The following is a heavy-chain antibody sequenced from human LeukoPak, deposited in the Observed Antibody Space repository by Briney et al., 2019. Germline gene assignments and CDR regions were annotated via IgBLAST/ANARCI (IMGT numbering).Heavy chain of an antibody. CDR2: INQDGSEN. CDR3: TKGRSNHY. J-gene: IGHJ4*02. CDR1: GFTFSDFW. Sequence: GGSLRLSCAASGFTFSDFWMGWVRQAPGKGLEWVANINQDGSENYYVDSVKGRFAISRDNAKNSLYLQMNSLRAEDTAVYYCTKGRSNHYWGQGTLVTVST. D-gene: IGHD3-10*01. V-gene: IGHV3-7*01.